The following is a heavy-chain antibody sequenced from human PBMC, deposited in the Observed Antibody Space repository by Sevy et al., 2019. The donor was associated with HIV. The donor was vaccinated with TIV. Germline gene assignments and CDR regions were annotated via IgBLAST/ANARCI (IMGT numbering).Heavy chain of an antibody. Sequence: GGFLRLSCAASGFTFSSYAMHWVRQAPGKGLEWMAVISYDGSNKYYADSVKGRFTISRDNSKNTLYLQMNSLRAEDTAVYYSVRDGRFLGLYYYYGMDVWGQGTTVTVSS. D-gene: IGHD3-3*01. CDR2: ISYDGSNK. V-gene: IGHV3-30-3*01. CDR3: VRDGRFLGLYYYYGMDV. J-gene: IGHJ6*02. CDR1: GFTFSSYA.